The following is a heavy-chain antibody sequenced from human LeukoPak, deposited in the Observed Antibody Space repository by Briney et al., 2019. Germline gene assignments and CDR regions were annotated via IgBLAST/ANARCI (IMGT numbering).Heavy chain of an antibody. Sequence: RSETLSLTCSVSGGSIRSYFWSWIRQPAGKGLEWIGYIDDSGNTKYNPSLKNRVTMSVDTSKTQFSLKLSSVTAADTAVYYCARWAAAGDFDYWGQGTLVTVSS. CDR2: IDDSGNT. CDR3: ARWAAAGDFDY. D-gene: IGHD6-13*01. V-gene: IGHV4-59*01. J-gene: IGHJ4*02. CDR1: GGSIRSYF.